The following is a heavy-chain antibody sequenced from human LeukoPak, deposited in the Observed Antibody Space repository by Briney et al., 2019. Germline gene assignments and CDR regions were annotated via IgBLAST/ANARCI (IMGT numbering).Heavy chain of an antibody. CDR2: ITSSSSYI. Sequence: GGSLRLSCAASGFTFSTYSMNWVRQAPGKGLEWVSFITSSSSYIYYADSVKGRFTISRDNAKNSLYLQMNSLRAEDTAVYYCARDYRGYRAPYYFDYWGQGTLVTVSS. V-gene: IGHV3-21*01. J-gene: IGHJ4*02. CDR1: GFTFSTYS. D-gene: IGHD2-15*01. CDR3: ARDYRGYRAPYYFDY.